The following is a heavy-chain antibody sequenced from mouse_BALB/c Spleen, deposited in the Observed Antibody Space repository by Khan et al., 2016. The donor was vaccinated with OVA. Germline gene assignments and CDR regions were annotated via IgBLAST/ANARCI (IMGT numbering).Heavy chain of an antibody. Sequence: EVQGVESGGDLVKPGGSLKLSCAASGFNFSSYGMSWVRQTPDKRLEWVASISRRGGYTYYADSVKGRFTISRDNAKNTLYLQMSSLKSEDTAMFYCTRAYYGKDYYAMDNWGQGTSVTGSS. CDR2: ISRRGGYT. D-gene: IGHD2-10*01. CDR1: GFNFSSYG. V-gene: IGHV5-6*01. J-gene: IGHJ4*01. CDR3: TRAYYGKDYYAMDN.